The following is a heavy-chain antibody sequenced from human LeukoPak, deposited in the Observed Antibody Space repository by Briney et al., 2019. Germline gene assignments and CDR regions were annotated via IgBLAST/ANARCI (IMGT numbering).Heavy chain of an antibody. CDR1: GFTFSRYW. CDR3: ARTGYGGNSGDY. J-gene: IGHJ4*02. Sequence: GGSLRLSCAASGFTFSRYWMNCVRQAPGKGLEWVANINQDGTEKQYVDSVKGRFTISRDNAKNSLYLQMNSLRVEDTAVYYCARTGYGGNSGDYWGQGTLVTVSS. CDR2: INQDGTEK. D-gene: IGHD4-23*01. V-gene: IGHV3-7*04.